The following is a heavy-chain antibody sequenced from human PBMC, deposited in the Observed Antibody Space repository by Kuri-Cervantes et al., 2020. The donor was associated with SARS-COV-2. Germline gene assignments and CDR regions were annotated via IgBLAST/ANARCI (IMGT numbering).Heavy chain of an antibody. D-gene: IGHD6-19*01. CDR1: GGSFSGYY. Sequence: GSLRLSCAVYGGSFSGYYWSWIRQPPGKGLEWIGEINHSGSTNYNPSLKSRVTISVDTSKNQFSLKLSSVTAADTAVYYCARGVGAAVAGTLITIHYYYGMDVWGQGTTVTVSS. CDR2: INHSGST. V-gene: IGHV4-34*01. CDR3: ARGVGAAVAGTLITIHYYYGMDV. J-gene: IGHJ6*02.